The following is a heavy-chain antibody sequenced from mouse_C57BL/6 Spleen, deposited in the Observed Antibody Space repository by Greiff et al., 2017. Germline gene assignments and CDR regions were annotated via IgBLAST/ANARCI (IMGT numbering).Heavy chain of an antibody. D-gene: IGHD1-1*01. CDR3: SLEGYYGSSLYYFDY. V-gene: IGHV1-39*01. CDR2: INPNYGTT. Sequence: VQLQQSGPELVKPGASVKISCKASGYSFTDYNMNWVKQSNGKSLEWIGVINPNYGTTSYNQKFKGKATLTVDQSSSTAYLQLNSLTSEDSAVYYCSLEGYYGSSLYYFDYWGQGTTLTVS. CDR1: GYSFTDYN. J-gene: IGHJ2*01.